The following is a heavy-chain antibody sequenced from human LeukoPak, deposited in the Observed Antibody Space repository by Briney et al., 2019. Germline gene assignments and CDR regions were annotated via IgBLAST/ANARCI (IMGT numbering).Heavy chain of an antibody. V-gene: IGHV3-21*01. CDR3: ARLIAVAGPFDY. CDR2: ISSSSSYI. CDR1: GFTFSSYS. D-gene: IGHD6-19*01. Sequence: GGSLRLSCAASGFTFSSYSMNWVRQAPGKGLEWVSSISSSSSYIYYADSVKGRFTISRDNAKNSLYLQMNSLRAEDTAVYYCARLIAVAGPFDYWGQGTLVTVSS. J-gene: IGHJ4*02.